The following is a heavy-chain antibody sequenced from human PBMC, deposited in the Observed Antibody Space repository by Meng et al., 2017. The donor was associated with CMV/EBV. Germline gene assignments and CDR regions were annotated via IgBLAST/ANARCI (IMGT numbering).Heavy chain of an antibody. Sequence: GGSLRLSCAASGFTFSSYWMSWVRQAPGKGLEWVANIKQDGSEKYYVDSVKGRFTISRDNAKNSLYLQMNSLRAEDTAVYYCARYSNKRTPFEPRYYFDYWGQGTLVTVSS. V-gene: IGHV3-7*01. J-gene: IGHJ4*02. D-gene: IGHD2-21*01. CDR3: ARYSNKRTPFEPRYYFDY. CDR2: IKQDGSEK. CDR1: GFTFSSYW.